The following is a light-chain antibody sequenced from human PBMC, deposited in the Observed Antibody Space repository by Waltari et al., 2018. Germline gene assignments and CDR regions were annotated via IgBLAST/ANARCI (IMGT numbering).Light chain of an antibody. Sequence: RATLSCRASQSIGRTLTWYQQKPGQSPRLLMYGASIRAAGIPDRFSGSGSGTDFILTITRLEPEDFAVYYCQNYERLPVTFGQGTKVEIK. J-gene: IGKJ1*01. CDR3: QNYERLPVT. CDR1: QSIGRT. CDR2: GAS. V-gene: IGKV3-20*01.